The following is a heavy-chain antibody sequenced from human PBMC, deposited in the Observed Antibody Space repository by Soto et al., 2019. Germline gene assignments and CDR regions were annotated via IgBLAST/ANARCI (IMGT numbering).Heavy chain of an antibody. CDR2: ISYGGSNK. CDR1: GFTFSSYA. D-gene: IGHD6-19*01. CDR3: AKEGIAVAY. V-gene: IGHV3-30-3*01. Sequence: PGGSLRLSCAASGFTFSSYAMHWVRQAPGKGLEWVAVISYGGSNKYYADSVKGRFTISRDNSKNTLYLQMNSLRAEDTAVYYCAKEGIAVAYWGQGTLVTVSS. J-gene: IGHJ4*02.